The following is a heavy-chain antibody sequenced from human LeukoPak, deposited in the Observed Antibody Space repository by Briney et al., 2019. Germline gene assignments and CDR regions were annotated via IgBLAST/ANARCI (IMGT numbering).Heavy chain of an antibody. CDR1: GYSFTSYY. Sequence: ASVKVSCKASGYSFTSYYMHWVRQAPGQGLEWMGEINPSGGRTNYAQKFQGRVDMTRETSTSTVYMELSSLRSEDTAVYYCARANCSGSGSHYNPSFFDYWGQGTLVTVSS. CDR2: INPSGGRT. J-gene: IGHJ4*02. CDR3: ARANCSGSGSHYNPSFFDY. D-gene: IGHD3-10*01. V-gene: IGHV1-46*01.